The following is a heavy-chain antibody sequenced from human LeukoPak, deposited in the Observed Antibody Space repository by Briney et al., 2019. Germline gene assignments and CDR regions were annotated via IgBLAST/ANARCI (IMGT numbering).Heavy chain of an antibody. D-gene: IGHD6-19*01. CDR2: ISGSGGST. V-gene: IGHV3-23*01. CDR3: AKAGGQWLVNIDY. CDR1: GFTFSDYY. Sequence: GGSLRLSCAASGFTFSDYYMSWIRQAPGKGLEWVSGISGSGGSTYYADSVKGRFTISRDNSKNTLYLQMNSLRVEDTAVYNCAKAGGQWLVNIDYWGQGTLVTVSS. J-gene: IGHJ4*02.